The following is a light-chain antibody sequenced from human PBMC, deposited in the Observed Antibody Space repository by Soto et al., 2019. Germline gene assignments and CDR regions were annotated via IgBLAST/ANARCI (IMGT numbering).Light chain of an antibody. CDR1: SSNIGSNY. Sequence: QAVVTQPPSASGTPGQRVTISCSGSSSNIGSNYVYWYQRLPGTAPKLLIYNNYQRPSGVPDRFSGSKSDTSASLAISGLRSEDGADYYCAAWDDSLSGLWVFGGGTKLTVL. V-gene: IGLV1-47*02. CDR2: NNY. CDR3: AAWDDSLSGLWV. J-gene: IGLJ3*02.